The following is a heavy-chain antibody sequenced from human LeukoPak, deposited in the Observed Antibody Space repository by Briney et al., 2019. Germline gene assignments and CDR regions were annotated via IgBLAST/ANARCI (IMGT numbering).Heavy chain of an antibody. CDR3: ARAIYYDSSGYYYYFDY. CDR2: MNPNSGNT. V-gene: IGHV1-8*01. J-gene: IGHJ4*01. Sequence: ASVKVSCKASGYTFTSYDINWVRQATGQGLEWMGWMNPNSGNTGYAQKFQGRVTMTRNTSISTAYMELSSLRSEDTAVYYCARAIYYDSSGYYYYFDYWGQEPWSPSPQ. D-gene: IGHD3-22*01. CDR1: GYTFTSYD.